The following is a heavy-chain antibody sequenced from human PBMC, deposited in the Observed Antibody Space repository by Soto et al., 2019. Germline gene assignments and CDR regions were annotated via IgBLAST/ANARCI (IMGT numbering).Heavy chain of an antibody. V-gene: IGHV4-30-4*01. Sequence: PSETLSLTCTVSGGSISSGDYYWSWIRQPPGKGLEWIGYIYYSGSTYYNPSLKSRVTISVDTSKNQFSLKLSSVTAADTAVYYCARGWFGDFDYYYGMDVWGQGTKVTVSS. J-gene: IGHJ6*02. CDR1: GGSISSGDYY. CDR3: ARGWFGDFDYYYGMDV. D-gene: IGHD3-10*01. CDR2: IYYSGST.